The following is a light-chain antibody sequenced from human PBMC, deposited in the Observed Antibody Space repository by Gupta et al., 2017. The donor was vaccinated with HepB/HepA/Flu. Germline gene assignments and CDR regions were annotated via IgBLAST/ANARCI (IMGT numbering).Light chain of an antibody. Sequence: EIVMTQSPATLSVSPGERATLSCRASQSVRSNLAWYQQKLGQAPRLLIYGASTRATGVPARFSGSGSGTEFTLTISSLQSEDFAVYYCQQYNKWPPITFGQGTRLEIK. CDR1: QSVRSN. J-gene: IGKJ5*01. CDR3: QQYNKWPPIT. CDR2: GAS. V-gene: IGKV3-15*01.